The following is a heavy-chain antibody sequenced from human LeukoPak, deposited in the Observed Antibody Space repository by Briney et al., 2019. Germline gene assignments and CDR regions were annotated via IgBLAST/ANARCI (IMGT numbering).Heavy chain of an antibody. CDR1: GYSISSGYY. V-gene: IGHV4-38-2*02. CDR3: ARGPYYFDSSGAFDI. Sequence: PSETLSLTCTVSGYSISSGYYWGWIRQTPGKGLEWIGYIYHGGRTDYNPSLKSRVTISVDTSKNQFSLKLSSVTAADTAVYYCARGPYYFDSSGAFDIWGQGTMVTVSS. D-gene: IGHD3-22*01. J-gene: IGHJ3*02. CDR2: IYHGGRT.